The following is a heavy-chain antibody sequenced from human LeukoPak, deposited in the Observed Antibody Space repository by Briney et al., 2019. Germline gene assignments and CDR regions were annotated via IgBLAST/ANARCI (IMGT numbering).Heavy chain of an antibody. CDR1: GSTFTGYY. Sequence: ASVKVSCKASGSTFTGYYLHWVRQAPGQGLEWMGWINPNSGATDYAQNFQGRVTMTRHTSISTAYMELSSLRSDDTALYFCAKEGVGFDPWGQGALVTVSS. V-gene: IGHV1-2*02. CDR2: INPNSGAT. J-gene: IGHJ5*02. CDR3: AKEGVGFDP.